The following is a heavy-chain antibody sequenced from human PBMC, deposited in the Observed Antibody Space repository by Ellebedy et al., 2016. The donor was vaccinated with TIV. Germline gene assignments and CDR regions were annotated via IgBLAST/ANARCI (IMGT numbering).Heavy chain of an antibody. Sequence: SETLSLXXTLSGDAISSEIHYWSWIRQPPGKGLEWIGYIHHSGSTSYSPSLKSRVFISVDTSKNQFSLNLTSVTAADTAMYYCARGGSCFSTSCYIGYYYYMDVWGKGTPVTVSS. CDR3: ARGGSCFSTSCYIGYYYYMDV. V-gene: IGHV4-30-4*01. CDR1: GDAISSEIHY. J-gene: IGHJ6*03. CDR2: IHHSGST. D-gene: IGHD2-2*02.